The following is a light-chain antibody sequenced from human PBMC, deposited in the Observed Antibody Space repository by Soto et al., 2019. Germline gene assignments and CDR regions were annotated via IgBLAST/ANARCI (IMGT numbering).Light chain of an antibody. Sequence: DFQMTQFPSTLSASVGDRVTITWGASQNIRRRLAWFQKKQGQAPKLLMYDASSLESGVPQRLSGSGYGTELTITISSMKHDDFETYYCQHYNSYSEAFGQGTKVDIK. J-gene: IGKJ1*01. CDR1: QNIRRR. CDR2: DAS. CDR3: QHYNSYSEA. V-gene: IGKV1-5*01.